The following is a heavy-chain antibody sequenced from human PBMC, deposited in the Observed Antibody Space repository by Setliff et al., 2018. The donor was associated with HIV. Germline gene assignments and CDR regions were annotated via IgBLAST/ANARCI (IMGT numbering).Heavy chain of an antibody. J-gene: IGHJ5*01. CDR1: SGSISTHY. V-gene: IGHV4-4*08. D-gene: IGHD3-22*01. CDR3: AMLDTSDYFRNNWFDS. Sequence: SETLSLTCTVSSGSISTHYWSWIRQPPGKGLEWIGYIYTSGTTYYNPSLKSRVTISIDTSKNQFSLKLSSVTAADTAVYYCAMLDTSDYFRNNWFDSWGQGTLVTVSS. CDR2: IYTSGTT.